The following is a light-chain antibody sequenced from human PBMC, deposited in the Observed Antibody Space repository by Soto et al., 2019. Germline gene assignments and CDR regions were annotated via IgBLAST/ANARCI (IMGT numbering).Light chain of an antibody. V-gene: IGKV1-27*01. J-gene: IGKJ5*01. CDR2: ASA. CDR3: QKYGSAPVT. CDR1: QAIDNY. Sequence: DIQMTQSPSSLSASFGERVTITCRATQAIDNYVAWYQLKPGKVPRLLIYASASLQSGVPSRFSGSGSGTDFTLTISSLRPEDVATYYCQKYGSAPVTFGQGTRLEIK.